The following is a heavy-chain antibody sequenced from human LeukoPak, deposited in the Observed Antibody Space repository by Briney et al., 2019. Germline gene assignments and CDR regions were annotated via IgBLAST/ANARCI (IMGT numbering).Heavy chain of an antibody. CDR1: GFTFTNYA. CDR3: AKWGDYDILTGYYVPDY. CDR2: ITGSDGTS. Sequence: GTSLRLSCVASGFTFTNYAMSWVRQAPGKGLEWVSAITGSDGTSRYADSVKGRFTISRDNSKNTLYLQVNSLRAEDTAVYYCAKWGDYDILTGYYVPDYWGQGTLVTVSS. V-gene: IGHV3-23*01. D-gene: IGHD3-9*01. J-gene: IGHJ4*02.